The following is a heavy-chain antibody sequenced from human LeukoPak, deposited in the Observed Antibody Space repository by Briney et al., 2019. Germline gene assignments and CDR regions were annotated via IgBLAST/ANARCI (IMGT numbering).Heavy chain of an antibody. CDR1: GYTFTSYG. Sequence: GASVKVSCKASGYTFTSYGISWVQQAPGQGLEWMGWISAYNGNTNYAQKLQGRVTMTTDTSTSTAYMELRSLRSDDTAVYYCAAPLCSGGSCYSGEYFQHWGQGTLVTVSS. V-gene: IGHV1-18*01. CDR2: ISAYNGNT. CDR3: AAPLCSGGSCYSGEYFQH. J-gene: IGHJ1*01. D-gene: IGHD2-15*01.